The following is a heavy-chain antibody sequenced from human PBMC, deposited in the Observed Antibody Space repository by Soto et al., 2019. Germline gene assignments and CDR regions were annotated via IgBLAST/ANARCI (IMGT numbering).Heavy chain of an antibody. CDR3: AKNSRVAVAGTVDY. J-gene: IGHJ4*02. CDR2: ISGGGDAT. CDR1: GFSFSSYA. V-gene: IGHV3-23*01. D-gene: IGHD6-19*01. Sequence: PGGSLRLSCAASGFSFSSYAMRWVRQAPGKAPEWVSAISGGGDATYYADSVKGRFTISRDNSQNTVFLQMSSLRVDDTAVYYCAKNSRVAVAGTVDYWGQGTLVTVSS.